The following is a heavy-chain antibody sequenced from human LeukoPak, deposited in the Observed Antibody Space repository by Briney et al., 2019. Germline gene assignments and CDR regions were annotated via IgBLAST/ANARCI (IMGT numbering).Heavy chain of an antibody. CDR1: GGSISTSSYY. J-gene: IGHJ6*03. V-gene: IGHV4-39*07. Sequence: PSETLSLTCTVSGGSISTSSYYWGWVRQPPGKGLEWIGNIFYSGSTYCGPSLKSRVTISLDTSRYQFSLKLNSVTAADTAVYYCARAVGSGSFQTYYYYMDVWGKGTTVTISS. CDR2: IFYSGST. CDR3: ARAVGSGSFQTYYYYMDV. D-gene: IGHD3-10*01.